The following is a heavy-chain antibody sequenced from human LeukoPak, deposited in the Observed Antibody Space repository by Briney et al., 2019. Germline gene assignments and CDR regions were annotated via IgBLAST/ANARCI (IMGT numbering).Heavy chain of an antibody. D-gene: IGHD3-10*01. J-gene: IGHJ4*02. Sequence: GGSLRLSCAASEFNFNIYSMNWVRQAPGKGLEWGSSISHSSDYIYYADSVKGRFTIPRDNAKSSLYMQMNRLRAEVTAVYYCARGFGITLVRGVTLYFDYWGQGTLVTVSS. V-gene: IGHV3-21*01. CDR1: EFNFNIYS. CDR3: ARGFGITLVRGVTLYFDY. CDR2: ISHSSDYI.